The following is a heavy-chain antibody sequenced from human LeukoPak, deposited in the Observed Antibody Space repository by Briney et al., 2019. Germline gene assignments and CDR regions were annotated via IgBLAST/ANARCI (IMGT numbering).Heavy chain of an antibody. CDR2: TYYRSKWYS. CDR1: GDSVSRNSAA. V-gene: IGHV6-1*01. J-gene: IGHJ6*02. CDR3: TRGISGRWFGESLSENHHYGMDV. Sequence: SQTLSLTCAISGDSVSRNSAAWHWIRQSPSRGLEWLGRTYYRSKWYSDYAKSLKSRISINSDTSKNQFSLQLSSVTPEDTAVYYCTRGISGRWFGESLSENHHYGMDVWGQGTTVIVSS. D-gene: IGHD3-10*01.